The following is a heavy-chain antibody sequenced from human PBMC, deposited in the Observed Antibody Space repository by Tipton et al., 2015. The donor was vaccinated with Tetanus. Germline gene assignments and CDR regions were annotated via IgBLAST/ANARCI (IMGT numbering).Heavy chain of an antibody. Sequence: QLVQSGAEVKKPGSSVKVSCKASGGSFNTYGISWVRQAPGQGLQWMGKIVPVFGTTYAQRFKGRVTITADKFTSTVFMELSSLTSADTAVYYCARDLGGTRYYCALDVWGQGTTVTVSS. CDR3: ARDLGGTRYYCALDV. J-gene: IGHJ6*02. D-gene: IGHD3-16*01. CDR2: IVPVFGTT. CDR1: GGSFNTYG. V-gene: IGHV1-69*06.